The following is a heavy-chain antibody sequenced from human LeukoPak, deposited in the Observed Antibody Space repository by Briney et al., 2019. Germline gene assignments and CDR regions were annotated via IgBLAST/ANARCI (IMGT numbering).Heavy chain of an antibody. V-gene: IGHV4-30-2*01. CDR3: ARQGHSYADDY. CDR2: IYHSGST. J-gene: IGHJ4*02. D-gene: IGHD5-18*01. CDR1: GGSISSGGYS. Sequence: PSETLSLTCAVSGGSISSGGYSWTWIRQPPGKGLEWVGYIYHSGSTYYNPSLKGRVTISVDRSKNQFSLKLSSVTAADTAVYYCARQGHSYADDYWGQGTLVTVSS.